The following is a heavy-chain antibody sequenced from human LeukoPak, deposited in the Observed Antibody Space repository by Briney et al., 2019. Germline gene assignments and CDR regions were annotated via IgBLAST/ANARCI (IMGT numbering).Heavy chain of an antibody. V-gene: IGHV4-30-2*01. CDR2: IYQSGST. Sequence: PSETLSLTCTVSGGSISSGGYSWSWIRQPPGKGLEWIGYIYQSGSTYYNPSLKSRVTISVDRSKNQFSLKLSSVTAADTAVYYYARGSERAWSPPDYWGQGTLVTVSS. CDR3: ARGSERAWSPPDY. D-gene: IGHD2-15*01. CDR1: GGSISSGGYS. J-gene: IGHJ4*02.